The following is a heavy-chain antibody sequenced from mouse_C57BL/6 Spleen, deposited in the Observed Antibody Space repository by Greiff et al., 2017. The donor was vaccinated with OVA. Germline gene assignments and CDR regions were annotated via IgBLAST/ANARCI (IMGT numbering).Heavy chain of an antibody. D-gene: IGHD2-10*02. J-gene: IGHJ4*01. CDR1: GFTFSSYT. CDR3: ARYGSYYYAMDY. V-gene: IGHV5-9*01. CDR2: ISGGGGNT. Sequence: EVKLVESGGGLVKPGGSLKLSCAASGFTFSSYTMSWVRQTPEKRLEWVATISGGGGNTYYPDSVKGRFTISRDNAKNTLYLQMSSLRSEDTALYYCARYGSYYYAMDYWGQGTSVTVAS.